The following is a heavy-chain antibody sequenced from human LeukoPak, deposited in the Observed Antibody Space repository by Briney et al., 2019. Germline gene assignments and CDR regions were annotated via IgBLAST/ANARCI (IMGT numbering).Heavy chain of an antibody. CDR3: ARRETDTIGYSYYMDV. D-gene: IGHD3-22*01. V-gene: IGHV4-34*01. CDR1: GGSFSGYY. Sequence: SETLSLTCAVYGGSFSGYYWSWIRQPPGKGLEWIGEINHSGSTNYKPSLKSRVTISVDRSKNQFSPKLSSVTAADTAVYYCARRETDTIGYSYYMDVWGKGTTVTVSS. J-gene: IGHJ6*03. CDR2: INHSGST.